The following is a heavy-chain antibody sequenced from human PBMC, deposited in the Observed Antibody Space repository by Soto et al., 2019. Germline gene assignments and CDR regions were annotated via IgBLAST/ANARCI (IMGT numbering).Heavy chain of an antibody. D-gene: IGHD3-22*01. CDR2: IIPIFGTA. CDR1: GGTFSSYA. V-gene: IGHV1-69*13. CDR3: ARDRHYYDSSGYSTGDAFDI. J-gene: IGHJ3*02. Sequence: GPPVKVSCKASGGTFSSYAISLVRQAPGQGLEWMGGIIPIFGTANYAQKFQGRVTITADESTSTAYMELSSLRSEDTAVYYCARDRHYYDSSGYSTGDAFDIWGQGTMVTVSS.